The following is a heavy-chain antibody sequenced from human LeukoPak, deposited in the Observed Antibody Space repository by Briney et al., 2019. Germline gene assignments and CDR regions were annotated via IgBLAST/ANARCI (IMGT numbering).Heavy chain of an antibody. CDR2: IIPILCTA. Sequence: SVKVSCKASGGTFSSYAISWVRQAPGQGLEWMGRIIPILCTANYAQKFQGRVTITADKSTSTAYMELSSLRSEDTAVYYCARTPGGGLTMVRGVIKAYYYYMDVWGKGTTVTVSS. CDR3: ARTPGGGLTMVRGVIKAYYYYMDV. J-gene: IGHJ6*03. D-gene: IGHD3-10*01. V-gene: IGHV1-69*04. CDR1: GGTFSSYA.